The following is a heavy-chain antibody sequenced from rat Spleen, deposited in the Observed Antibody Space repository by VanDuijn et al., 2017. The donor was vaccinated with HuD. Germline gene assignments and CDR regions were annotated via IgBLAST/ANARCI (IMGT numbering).Heavy chain of an antibody. V-gene: IGHV5-25*01. D-gene: IGHD4-3*01. J-gene: IGHJ3*01. CDR1: GFTFNNYD. Sequence: EVHLVESGGDLVQPGGSLKLSCAASGFTFNNYDMAWVRQAPTKGLEWVASISPSGGGTWYRDSVKGRFTISRDTAKSTLYLQMDSLRSEDTATFYCVRQDTSGYSNWFTYWGQGTLVTVSS. CDR3: VRQDTSGYSNWFTY. CDR2: ISPSGGGT.